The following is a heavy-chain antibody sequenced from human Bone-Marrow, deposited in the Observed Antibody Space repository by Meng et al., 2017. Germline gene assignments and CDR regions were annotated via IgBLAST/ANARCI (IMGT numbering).Heavy chain of an antibody. Sequence: ASVKVSCKASGYTFTGYYMHWVRQAPGQGLEWMGWINPNSGGTNYAQKFQGRVTMTRDTSISTAYMELSRLRSDDTAVYYCARGVSSWDSGSYIPHNWFDPWGQGTLVTVSS. J-gene: IGHJ5*02. CDR3: ARGVSSWDSGSYIPHNWFDP. V-gene: IGHV1-2*02. CDR2: INPNSGGT. CDR1: GYTFTGYY. D-gene: IGHD1-26*01.